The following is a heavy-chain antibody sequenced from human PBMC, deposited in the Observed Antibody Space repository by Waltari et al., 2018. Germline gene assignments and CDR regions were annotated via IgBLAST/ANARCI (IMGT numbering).Heavy chain of an antibody. CDR3: ARDRGDILTGYYDAFDI. D-gene: IGHD3-9*01. CDR2: INPNSGGT. Sequence: QVQLVQSGAEVKKTGASVTVSCKTSRYPFHGYYLPWARPAPGQGLEWMGWINPNSGGTNYAQKFQGRVTMTRDTSISTAYMDLSRLRSDDTAVYYCARDRGDILTGYYDAFDIWGQGTMVTVSS. CDR1: RYPFHGYY. V-gene: IGHV1-2*02. J-gene: IGHJ3*02.